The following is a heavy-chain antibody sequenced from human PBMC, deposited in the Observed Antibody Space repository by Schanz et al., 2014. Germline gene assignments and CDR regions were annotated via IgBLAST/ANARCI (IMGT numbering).Heavy chain of an antibody. CDR1: GFTFSKYW. V-gene: IGHV4-4*02. CDR3: ARAARRTRVVPLYFDY. Sequence: VQLVESGGGLVQPGGSLRLSCGGSGFTFSKYWMSWVRQAPGKGLEWIAEINHGGSTNYNPSLKSRVTISVDTSKNQFSLKLRSVTAADTAVYYCARAARRTRVVPLYFDYWGQGTLVTVSS. CDR2: INHGGST. D-gene: IGHD2-2*01. J-gene: IGHJ4*02.